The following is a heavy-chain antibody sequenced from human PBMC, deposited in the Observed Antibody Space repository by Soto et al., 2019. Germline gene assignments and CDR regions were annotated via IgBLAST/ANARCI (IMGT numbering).Heavy chain of an antibody. J-gene: IGHJ6*02. Sequence: SETLSLTCTVSCGSISSYYWSWIRQPAGKGLEWIGRIYTSGSTNYNPSLKSRVTMSVDTSKNQFSLKLSSVTAADTAVYYCARGFGGYCSSTSCYRGYGMDVWGQGTTVTVSS. CDR1: CGSISSYY. CDR3: ARGFGGYCSSTSCYRGYGMDV. V-gene: IGHV4-4*07. CDR2: IYTSGST. D-gene: IGHD2-2*01.